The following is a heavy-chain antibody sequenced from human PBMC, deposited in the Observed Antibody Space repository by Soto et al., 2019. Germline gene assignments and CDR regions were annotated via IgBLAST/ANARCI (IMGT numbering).Heavy chain of an antibody. CDR3: AKMERTQLWLLVQN. Sequence: PSETLSLTCTVSGASITNDDFCLIRVRQHPDKGLEWLAYITYGGSIYYNPSLRSRLSVSIDKSKSQFSLNVRSVTAADTAVYFCAKMERTQLWLLVQNWGQGLPVTVSS. CDR1: GASITNDDFC. J-gene: IGHJ4*02. D-gene: IGHD5-18*01. CDR2: ITYGGSI. V-gene: IGHV4-31*03.